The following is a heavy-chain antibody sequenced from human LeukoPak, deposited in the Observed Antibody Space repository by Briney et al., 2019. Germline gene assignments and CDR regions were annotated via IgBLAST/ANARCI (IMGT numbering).Heavy chain of an antibody. V-gene: IGHV3-30-3*01. D-gene: IGHD3-22*01. J-gene: IGHJ4*02. CDR1: GFTFSSYA. Sequence: PGGSLRLSCAASGFTFSSYAMHWVRQAPGKGLEWVAVISYDGSNKYCADSVKGRFTISRDNSKNTLYLQMNSLRAEDTAVYYCARDRRYYDSSGYYLDYWGQGTLVTVSS. CDR3: ARDRRYYDSSGYYLDY. CDR2: ISYDGSNK.